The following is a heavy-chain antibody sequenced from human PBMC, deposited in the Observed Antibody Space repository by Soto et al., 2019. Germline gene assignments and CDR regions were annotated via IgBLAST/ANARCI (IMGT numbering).Heavy chain of an antibody. Sequence: EVQLVDSGGGLVQPGGSLRLSCAVSGFIFSDYRMSWVRQAPGKGLEWVANIKQDGSDTKYVNSVKGRFTISRDNVKNSLYLQMNSLRAEDTAVYYCTTGGATELWGQGTLVTVSS. CDR3: TTGGATEL. J-gene: IGHJ4*02. D-gene: IGHD1-7*01. V-gene: IGHV3-7*01. CDR1: GFIFSDYR. CDR2: IKQDGSDT.